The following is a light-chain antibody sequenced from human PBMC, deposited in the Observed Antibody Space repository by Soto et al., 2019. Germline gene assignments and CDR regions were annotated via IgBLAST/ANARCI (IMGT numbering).Light chain of an antibody. Sequence: EIVLTQSPATLSLSPGERATLSCRASQSVSSYLAWYQQKPDQAPRLLIYDASNRATGIPARFSGSGSGTDFTLTISSLEPEDFAVYYCQQRSNWPLTFGGGIKVEIK. J-gene: IGKJ4*01. CDR2: DAS. V-gene: IGKV3-11*01. CDR3: QQRSNWPLT. CDR1: QSVSSY.